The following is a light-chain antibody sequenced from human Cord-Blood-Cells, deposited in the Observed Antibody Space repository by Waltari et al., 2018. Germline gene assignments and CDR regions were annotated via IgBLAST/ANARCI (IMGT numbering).Light chain of an antibody. CDR2: YKSDTDK. CDR3: MIWNSSAWV. V-gene: IGLV5-45*02. CDR1: SGINVGPYW. J-gene: IGLJ3*02. Sequence: AVLTHPSSLSAFPGASASPTCTLRSGINVGPYWIIWYQQTPGSPPQYPLRYKSDTDKQQGCGVPSRFSGSKDASANAGILLISGLQSEDETDYYCMIWNSSAWVFGGGTKLTVL.